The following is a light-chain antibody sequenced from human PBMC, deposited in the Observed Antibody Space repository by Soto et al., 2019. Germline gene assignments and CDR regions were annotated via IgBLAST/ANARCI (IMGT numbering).Light chain of an antibody. CDR2: GAS. J-gene: IGKJ2*01. CDR3: QQYHNWPPQYT. CDR1: QSVASN. Sequence: EIVMTQSPASLSVSPGDGDTLSCRASQSVASNVAWYQQKPGQGPRLLIHGASTRAVGVPARFSGSGSGTDFTLTINSLQSEDFAVYYCQQYHNWPPQYTFCQGTKLQIK. V-gene: IGKV3-15*01.